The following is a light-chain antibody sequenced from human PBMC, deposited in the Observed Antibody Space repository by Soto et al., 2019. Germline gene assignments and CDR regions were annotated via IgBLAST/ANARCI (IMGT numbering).Light chain of an antibody. CDR3: QQYINWPPIT. V-gene: IGKV3-15*01. CDR1: QSVSSN. Sequence: EIVMTQSPATLSVSPGERATLSCRASQSVSSNLAWYQQKPGQAPRLLIYDASTGATGIPARFSGSGSGTEFTLTISSLQSEDFAVYYCQQYINWPPITFGQGTRLEIK. J-gene: IGKJ5*01. CDR2: DAS.